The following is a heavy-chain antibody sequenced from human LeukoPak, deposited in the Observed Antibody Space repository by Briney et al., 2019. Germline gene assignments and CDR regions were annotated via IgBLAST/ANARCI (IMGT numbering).Heavy chain of an antibody. CDR1: GGTFSSYA. D-gene: IGHD3-3*01. J-gene: IGHJ5*02. V-gene: IGHV1-69*06. CDR3: AREVPITIFGVVLDP. Sequence: SVKVSCKASGGTFSSYAISWVRQAPGQGLEWMGGIIPIFGTADYAQKFQGRVTITADKSTSTAYMELSSLRSEDTAVYYCAREVPITIFGVVLDPWGQGTLVTVSS. CDR2: IIPIFGTA.